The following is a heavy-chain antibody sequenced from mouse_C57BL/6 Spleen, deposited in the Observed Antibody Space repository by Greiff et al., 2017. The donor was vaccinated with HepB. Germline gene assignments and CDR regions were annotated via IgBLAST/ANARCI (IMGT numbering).Heavy chain of an antibody. CDR2: INPNNGGT. V-gene: IGHV1-18*01. D-gene: IGHD4-1*01. J-gene: IGHJ3*01. CDR3: ARVVGTDWFAY. CDR1: GYTFTDYN. Sequence: EVQLQQSGPELVKPGASVKIPCKASGYTFTDYNMDWVKQSHGKSLEWIGDINPNNGGTNYNQKFKGKATLTVDKSSSTAYMELRSLTSEDTAVYYCARVVGTDWFAYWGQGTLVTVSA.